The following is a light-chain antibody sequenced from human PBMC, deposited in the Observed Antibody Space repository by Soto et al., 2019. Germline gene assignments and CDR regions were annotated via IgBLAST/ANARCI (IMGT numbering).Light chain of an antibody. CDR1: SSDVGGYIY. V-gene: IGLV2-14*01. CDR2: DVT. CDR3: SSYTSSSSDG. J-gene: IGLJ1*01. Sequence: SALTQPASVSGSPGQSITISYTGTSSDVGGYIYVSWYQQHPGKAPKLMIYDVTSRPSGVSYRFSGSKSGNTASLTISGLQAEYEADYYCSSYTSSSSDGVGSGTKVTV.